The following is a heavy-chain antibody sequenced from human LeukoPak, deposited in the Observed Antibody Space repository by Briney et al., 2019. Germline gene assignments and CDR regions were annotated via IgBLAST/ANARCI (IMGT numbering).Heavy chain of an antibody. D-gene: IGHD5-12*01. CDR2: ISSGSSFI. CDR3: ARDEDPTVASTPFEY. J-gene: IGHJ4*02. Sequence: GGSLRLSCAASGFTFSSYNMNWVRQAPGKGLEWVSFISSGSSFISYADSVKGRFTISRDNAKNSLYLQMNSLRAEDTARYFCARDEDPTVASTPFEYWGQGALVTVSS. CDR1: GFTFSSYN. V-gene: IGHV3-21*01.